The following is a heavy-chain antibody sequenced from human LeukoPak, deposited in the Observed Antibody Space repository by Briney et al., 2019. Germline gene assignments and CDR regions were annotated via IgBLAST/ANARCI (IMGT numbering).Heavy chain of an antibody. CDR1: GDSISSSNW. J-gene: IGHJ4*02. CDR3: TRSSGWWSLDY. Sequence: PSETLSLTCTVSGDSISSSNWWNWVRLPPGKGLDWIGENSHTGSTKYSPSLKDRVTISKDNSKNQFSLKLNSVTAADTATYYCTRSSGWWSLDYWGQGALVTVSS. D-gene: IGHD6-19*01. V-gene: IGHV4-4*02. CDR2: NSHTGST.